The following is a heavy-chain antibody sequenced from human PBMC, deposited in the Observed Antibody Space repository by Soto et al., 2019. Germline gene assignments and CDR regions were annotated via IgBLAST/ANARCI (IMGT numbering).Heavy chain of an antibody. V-gene: IGHV3-23*01. CDR3: VKAVYLLDFDY. J-gene: IGHJ4*02. Sequence: GGSLRLSCAASGFTFSSYAMTWFRQAPGKGLEWVSTISGSGGNTYYAASVKGRFTISRDNSKNTVYLQMNSLRAEDTAVYYCVKAVYLLDFDYWGQGTLVTVSS. CDR2: ISGSGGNT. CDR1: GFTFSSYA. D-gene: IGHD1-20*01.